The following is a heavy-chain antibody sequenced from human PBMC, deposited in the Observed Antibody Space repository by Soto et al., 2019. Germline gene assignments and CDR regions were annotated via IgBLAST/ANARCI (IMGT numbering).Heavy chain of an antibody. J-gene: IGHJ3*02. CDR2: AYSGGST. V-gene: IGHV4-31*03. CDR3: ARDPRTVAVDAFDI. D-gene: IGHD4-17*01. CDR1: GGSISSGGYY. Sequence: SETLSLTCTVSGGSISSGGYYWSWIRQLPGKGLEWIGFAYSGGSTYYNPSLKSRVTMSVDSSKNQFSLKLTSVTAADTAVYYCARDPRTVAVDAFDIWGQGAKVTVAS.